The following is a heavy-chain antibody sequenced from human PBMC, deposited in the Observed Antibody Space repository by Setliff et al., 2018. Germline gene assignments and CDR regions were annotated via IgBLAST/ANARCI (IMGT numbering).Heavy chain of an antibody. D-gene: IGHD2-8*01. Sequence: ASVKVSCKASGYTFTNSIMNWVRQAPGQGLEWMGWISAYNGKTYFAQKFQDRITLTTDTTTNTGYLELRGLRSDDTAVYYCLRLVRYCTKIACQATSGDEVWGLGTLVTVSS. CDR1: GYTFTNSI. J-gene: IGHJ4*02. CDR2: ISAYNGKT. V-gene: IGHV1-18*04. CDR3: LRLVRYCTKIACQATSGDEV.